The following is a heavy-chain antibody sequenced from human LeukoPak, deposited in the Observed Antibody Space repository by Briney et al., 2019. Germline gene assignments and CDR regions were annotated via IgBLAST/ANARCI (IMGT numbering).Heavy chain of an antibody. Sequence: ASVKVSCKASGYTFTGYYMHWVRQAPGQELEWMGWLSPNSGDTKFAQKFQGRVATTRDTSISTAYMELSRLRSDDTAVYYCARATDISSWYLAYWGQGTLVTVSS. V-gene: IGHV1-2*02. CDR1: GYTFTGYY. J-gene: IGHJ4*02. D-gene: IGHD6-13*01. CDR2: LSPNSGDT. CDR3: ARATDISSWYLAY.